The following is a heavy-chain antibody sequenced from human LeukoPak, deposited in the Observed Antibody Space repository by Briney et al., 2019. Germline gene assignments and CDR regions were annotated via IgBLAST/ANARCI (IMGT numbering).Heavy chain of an antibody. J-gene: IGHJ4*02. Sequence: KPSETLSLTCTISGASISSYSWSWIRQPPGKGLEWIGYILHSGTTNYNPSLKSRVTISLDTSKNQFSLKLNSVTAADTAVYYCARAGGIRGSALDLDYWGPGTLVTVSS. CDR2: ILHSGTT. D-gene: IGHD3-10*01. V-gene: IGHV4-59*01. CDR3: ARAGGIRGSALDLDY. CDR1: GASISSYS.